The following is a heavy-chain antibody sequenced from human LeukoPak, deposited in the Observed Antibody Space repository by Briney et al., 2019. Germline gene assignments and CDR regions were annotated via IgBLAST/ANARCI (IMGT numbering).Heavy chain of an antibody. D-gene: IGHD3-16*01. CDR3: VKDHKSGRFFDF. J-gene: IGHJ4*02. CDR1: GFTFSNIG. CDR2: IPGRGDYT. V-gene: IGHV3-23*01. Sequence: PGGSLRLSCVTSGFTFSNIGMNWVRQAPGKGLEWVAAIPGRGDYTYYADSLRGRFSISRDNSKSTLYLQMTSLRAEDTAIYYCVKDHKSGRFFDFWGQGTPVTVSS.